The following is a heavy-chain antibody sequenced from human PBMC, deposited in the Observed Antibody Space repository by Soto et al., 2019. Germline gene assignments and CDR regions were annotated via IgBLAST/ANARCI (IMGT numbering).Heavy chain of an antibody. J-gene: IGHJ5*02. CDR3: ARGYIAVAGPRGWFDP. D-gene: IGHD6-19*01. CDR2: IGAGSTP. CDR1: GFTFSSHA. Sequence: PGGSLRLSCAASGFTFSSHAMSWVRRAPGKGLEWVSAIGAGSTPVYADSVKGRFTISRDNSKNTLYLQMNSLRAEDTAVYYCARGYIAVAGPRGWFDPWGQGTLVTVSS. V-gene: IGHV3-23*01.